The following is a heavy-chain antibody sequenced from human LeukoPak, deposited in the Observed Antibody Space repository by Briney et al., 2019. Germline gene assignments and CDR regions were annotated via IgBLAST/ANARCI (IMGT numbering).Heavy chain of an antibody. J-gene: IGHJ5*02. CDR3: ARVHASGYNIYNWFDP. D-gene: IGHD5-12*01. V-gene: IGHV4-39*07. CDR1: GGSISTYY. Sequence: PSETLSLTCTVSGGSISTYYWGWIRQPPGKGLEWIGSIYYSGSTNYNPSLKSRVTISIDTSKDQFSLSLRSVTAADTAVFYCARVHASGYNIYNWFDPWGQGTLVTVSS. CDR2: IYYSGST.